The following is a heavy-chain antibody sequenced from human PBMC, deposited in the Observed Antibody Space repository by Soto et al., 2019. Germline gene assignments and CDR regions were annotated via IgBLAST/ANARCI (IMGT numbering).Heavy chain of an antibody. Sequence: GGSLRLSCGASGFTVSSNYMSWVRQAPGKGLEWVSVIYSGGSTYYADAVKGRFTISRDNSKNTLYLQMNSLRAEDTAVYYCARRVGGSYSYYYYYGMDVWGQGTTVTVSS. D-gene: IGHD1-26*01. J-gene: IGHJ6*02. CDR3: ARRVGGSYSYYYYYGMDV. CDR2: IYSGGST. CDR1: GFTVSSNY. V-gene: IGHV3-53*01.